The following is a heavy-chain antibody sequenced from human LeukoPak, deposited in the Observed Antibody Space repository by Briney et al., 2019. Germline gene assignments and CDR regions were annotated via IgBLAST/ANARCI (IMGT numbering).Heavy chain of an antibody. J-gene: IGHJ4*02. D-gene: IGHD5-24*01. CDR3: VRDGDDYNFDY. Sequence: GGSLRLSCAASGFSISSFWMHWVRQAPGKGLVWVSRVNGEGGYRNYADSVKGRFTISRDNARNTLYLQMPSLRAEDTAVYYCVRDGDDYNFDYWGQGSLVTVSS. V-gene: IGHV3-74*01. CDR1: GFSISSFW. CDR2: VNGEGGYR.